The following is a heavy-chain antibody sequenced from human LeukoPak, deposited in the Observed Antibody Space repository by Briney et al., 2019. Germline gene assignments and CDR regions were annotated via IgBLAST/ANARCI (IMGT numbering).Heavy chain of an antibody. D-gene: IGHD1-26*01. V-gene: IGHV6-1*01. CDR3: ARDWPGNSGSYFDY. CDR2: TFYRSQWHN. CDR1: GDSVSSNSAA. J-gene: IGHJ4*02. Sequence: SQTLSLTRAISGDSVSSNSAAWNWIRQSPSRGLERLGRTFYRSQWHNDYALSVKSRITINPDTSKNQFSLHLNSVTPEDTAVYYCARDWPGNSGSYFDYWGQGTLVTVSS.